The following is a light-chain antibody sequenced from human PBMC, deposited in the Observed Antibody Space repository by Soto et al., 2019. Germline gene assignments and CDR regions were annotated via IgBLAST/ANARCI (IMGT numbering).Light chain of an antibody. Sequence: QSALTQPASVSGSPGQSITISCTGTSSDVGSYSLVSWYQQHPGKAPKLMIYEDSKRPSGISNRFSGSKSGNTASLTISGLQAEDEADYYCCSYAGSIAHVVFGGGTQLTVL. V-gene: IGLV2-23*01. J-gene: IGLJ2*01. CDR1: SSDVGSYSL. CDR3: CSYAGSIAHVV. CDR2: EDS.